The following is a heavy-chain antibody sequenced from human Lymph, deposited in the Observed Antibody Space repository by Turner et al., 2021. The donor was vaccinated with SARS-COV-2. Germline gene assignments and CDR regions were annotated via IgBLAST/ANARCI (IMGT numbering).Heavy chain of an antibody. CDR1: GLTVRSNY. CDR3: ARDLYYYGMDV. Sequence: EVGLVESGGGLIQPGGCLRPACADSGLTVRSNYLSWVRQAPGKGRECVSVIYSGGSTYYADAVNGRFTISRDNSKNTLYLQMNSLRAEDTAVYYCARDLYYYGMDVWGQGTTVTVSS. CDR2: IYSGGST. V-gene: IGHV3-53*01. J-gene: IGHJ6*02.